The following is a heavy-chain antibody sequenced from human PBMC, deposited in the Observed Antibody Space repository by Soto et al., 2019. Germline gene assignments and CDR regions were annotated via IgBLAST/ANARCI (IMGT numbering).Heavy chain of an antibody. V-gene: IGHV6-1*01. CDR1: GGSVCSNRAA. CDR2: TYYRSKWYN. CDR3: ARDPRAPDAFDI. J-gene: IGHJ3*02. Sequence: SQALSLTGASSGGSVCSNRAAWNWIRQSPSRGLEWLGRTYYRSKWYNDYAVSVKSRITINPDTSKNQFSLQLNSVTPEDTAVYYCARDPRAPDAFDIWGQGTMVTVSS.